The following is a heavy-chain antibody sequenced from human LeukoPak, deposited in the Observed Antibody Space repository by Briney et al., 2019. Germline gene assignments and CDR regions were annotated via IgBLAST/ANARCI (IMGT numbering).Heavy chain of an antibody. J-gene: IGHJ6*02. CDR1: GFTFSSYS. D-gene: IGHD2-2*01. Sequence: PGGSLRLSCAASGFTFSSYSMNWVRQAPGKGLEWVSSISGSSSYIYYADSVKGRFTISRDNAKNSLYLQMNSLRAEDTAVYYCARGRVPAAALPYYGMDVWGQGTTVTVSS. CDR2: ISGSSSYI. CDR3: ARGRVPAAALPYYGMDV. V-gene: IGHV3-21*01.